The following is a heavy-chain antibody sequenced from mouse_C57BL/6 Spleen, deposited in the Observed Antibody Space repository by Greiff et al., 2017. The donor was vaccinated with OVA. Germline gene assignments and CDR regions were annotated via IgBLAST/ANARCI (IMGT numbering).Heavy chain of an antibody. Sequence: DAGGGLVQPKGSLKLSCAASGFSFNTYAMNWVRQAPGKGLEWVARIRSKSNNYATYYADSVKDRFTISRDDSESMLYLQMNNLKTEDTAMYYCVSRHGAYWGQGTLVTVSA. CDR3: VSRHGAY. V-gene: IGHV10-1*01. CDR1: GFSFNTYA. J-gene: IGHJ3*01. CDR2: IRSKSNNYAT.